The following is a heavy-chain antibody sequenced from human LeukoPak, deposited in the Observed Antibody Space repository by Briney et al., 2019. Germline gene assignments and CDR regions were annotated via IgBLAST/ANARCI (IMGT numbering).Heavy chain of an antibody. CDR3: ARMRSMVRGVMDAFDI. Sequence: SETLSLTCSVSGGSISSSAYHWSWFRQHPGKGLEWIGYIYYTGRTYYSPSLKSRVTISLDTSKNQFSLKLSSVTAADTAVYYCARMRSMVRGVMDAFDIWGQGTMVTVSS. J-gene: IGHJ3*02. CDR1: GGSISSSAYH. CDR2: IYYTGRT. D-gene: IGHD3-10*01. V-gene: IGHV4-31*03.